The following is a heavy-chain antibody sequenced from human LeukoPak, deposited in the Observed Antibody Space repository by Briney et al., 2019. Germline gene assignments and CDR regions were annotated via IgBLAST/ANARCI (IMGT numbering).Heavy chain of an antibody. Sequence: SETLSLTCAVYGKSFSDYSWIWVRQPPGKGLEWIGEIDHGGSANYNPSLKSRVTISVHTSKNQFSLRLSSVTAADTAIYYCARRYYDSGNYYTIDYWGQGTLVTVSS. V-gene: IGHV4-34*01. D-gene: IGHD3-10*01. J-gene: IGHJ4*02. CDR1: GKSFSDYS. CDR2: IDHGGSA. CDR3: ARRYYDSGNYYTIDY.